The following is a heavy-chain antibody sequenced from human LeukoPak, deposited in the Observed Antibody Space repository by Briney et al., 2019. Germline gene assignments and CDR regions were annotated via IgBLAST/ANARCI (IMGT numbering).Heavy chain of an antibody. CDR1: GFSFSDYW. CDR3: ARGGSGSGWSPY. CDR2: INSGGSNT. Sequence: PGGSLRLSCAAPGFSFSDYWMHWVRQAPGKGLVWVSRINSGGSNTNYPDSVKGRFSISRDNAKSTLYLQMNSLRAEDTAVYYCARGGSGSGWSPYWGQGTLVTVSS. V-gene: IGHV3-74*01. D-gene: IGHD6-19*01. J-gene: IGHJ4*02.